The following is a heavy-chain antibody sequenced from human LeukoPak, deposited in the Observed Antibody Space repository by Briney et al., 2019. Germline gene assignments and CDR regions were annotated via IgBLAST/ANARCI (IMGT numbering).Heavy chain of an antibody. J-gene: IGHJ3*02. Sequence: GGSLRLSCAASGFTFSSYGMHWVRQAPGKGLEWVAVISYDGSNKYYADSVKGRFTISRDNSRNTLYLHLNSLRVDDTAVYYCAKMQRRGSRTAPYDAFDIWGQGTMVTVSS. CDR2: ISYDGSNK. CDR1: GFTFSSYG. CDR3: AKMQRRGSRTAPYDAFDI. V-gene: IGHV3-30*18. D-gene: IGHD1-1*01.